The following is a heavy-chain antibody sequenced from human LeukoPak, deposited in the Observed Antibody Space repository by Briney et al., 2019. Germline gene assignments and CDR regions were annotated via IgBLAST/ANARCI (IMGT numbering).Heavy chain of an antibody. Sequence: PGRSLRLSCAASGFTFSSYAMHWVRQAPGKGLEWVAVIWYDGSNKYYADSVKGRFTIYRDNSKNTMYLQMNRLRAEDTAVYYCARDSMGYGMDVWGQGTTVTVSS. CDR2: IWYDGSNK. D-gene: IGHD2/OR15-2a*01. V-gene: IGHV3-33*08. CDR1: GFTFSSYA. J-gene: IGHJ6*02. CDR3: ARDSMGYGMDV.